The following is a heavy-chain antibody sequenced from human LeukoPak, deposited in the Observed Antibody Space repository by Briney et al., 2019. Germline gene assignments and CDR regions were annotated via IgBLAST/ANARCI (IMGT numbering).Heavy chain of an antibody. J-gene: IGHJ4*02. D-gene: IGHD3-10*01. CDR1: GDSVSSSSAA. V-gene: IGHV6-1*01. CDR2: TYYRSKWYN. Sequence: SQTLSLTCAISGDSVSSSSAAWNWIRQSPSRGLEWLGRTYYRSKWYNDYAVSVKSRITINPDTSKNQFSLQLNSVTAADTAVYYCARGGVNLDGFLDYWGQGTLVTVSS. CDR3: ARGGVNLDGFLDY.